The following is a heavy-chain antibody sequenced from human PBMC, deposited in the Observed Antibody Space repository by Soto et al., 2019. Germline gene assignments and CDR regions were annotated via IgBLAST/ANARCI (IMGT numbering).Heavy chain of an antibody. Sequence: ASVQVSFKATGYTFPSYAMHWVRPAPGQRLEGMGWINAGTGKTKYSQKFQGRVTITRYTFASTAYMELISLRSEDTAVYYCAIGPRIAAAGSDLDYWGQGTLVTVSS. D-gene: IGHD6-13*01. CDR3: AIGPRIAAAGSDLDY. J-gene: IGHJ4*02. CDR1: GYTFPSYA. V-gene: IGHV1-3*01. CDR2: INAGTGKT.